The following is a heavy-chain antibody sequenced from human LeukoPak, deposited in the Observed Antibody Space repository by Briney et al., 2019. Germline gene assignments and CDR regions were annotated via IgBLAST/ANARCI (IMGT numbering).Heavy chain of an antibody. Sequence: GGSLRLSCAASGFTFSDYYMSWIRQAPGKGLEWVSYISSSGSTIYYADSVKGRFTISRDNAKNSLYLQMNSLRAENTAVYYCARDPPYYYDSRYFQHWGQGTLVTVSS. CDR3: ARDPPYYYDSRYFQH. CDR1: GFTFSDYY. CDR2: ISSSGSTI. J-gene: IGHJ1*01. V-gene: IGHV3-11*01. D-gene: IGHD3-22*01.